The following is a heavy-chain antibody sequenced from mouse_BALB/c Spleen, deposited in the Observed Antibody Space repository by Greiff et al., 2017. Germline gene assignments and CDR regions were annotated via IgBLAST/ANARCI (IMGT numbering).Heavy chain of an antibody. Sequence: QVQLKESGAELVRPGTSVKVSCKASGYAFTNYLIEWVKQRPGQGLEWIGVINPGSGGTNYNEKFKGKVILTADKSSSTAYMQLSSLTSDDSAVYFCARRYDAMDYWGQGTSVTVSS. CDR2: INPGSGGT. J-gene: IGHJ4*01. V-gene: IGHV1-54*01. CDR1: GYAFTNYL. CDR3: ARRYDAMDY.